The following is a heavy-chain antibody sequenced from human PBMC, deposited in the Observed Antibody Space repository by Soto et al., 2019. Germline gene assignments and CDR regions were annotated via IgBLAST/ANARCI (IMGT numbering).Heavy chain of an antibody. Sequence: PSETVSLTXTVSGGSISSSSYYWGWIRQPPGKGLEWIGSIYYSGSTYYNPSLKSRVTISVDTSKNQFSLKLSSVTAADTAVYYCAPHTGVPGYSYGYNWFDPWGQGTLVTVSS. D-gene: IGHD5-18*01. CDR1: GGSISSSSYY. CDR3: APHTGVPGYSYGYNWFDP. CDR2: IYYSGST. V-gene: IGHV4-39*01. J-gene: IGHJ5*02.